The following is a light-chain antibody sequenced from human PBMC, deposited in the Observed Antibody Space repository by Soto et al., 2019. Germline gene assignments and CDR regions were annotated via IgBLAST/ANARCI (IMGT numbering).Light chain of an antibody. Sequence: QSALTQPASVSGSPGQSITISCTGTRSDVGRYNYVSWYQQHPGKAPKLLIYEVTYRPSGVSTRFSAPKSGSTASLTISGIQAEDEADYYCSSYSTTSSPHGLFGGGTKLTVL. V-gene: IGLV2-14*01. J-gene: IGLJ2*01. CDR3: SSYSTTSSPHGL. CDR2: EVT. CDR1: RSDVGRYNY.